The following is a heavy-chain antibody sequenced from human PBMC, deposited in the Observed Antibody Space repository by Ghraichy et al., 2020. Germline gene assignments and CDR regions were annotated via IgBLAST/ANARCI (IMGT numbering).Heavy chain of an antibody. CDR2: INAGNGNT. V-gene: IGHV1-3*01. CDR1: GYTFTSYA. J-gene: IGHJ6*02. CDR3: ARDPRVTIFGVVKYYYGMDV. Sequence: ASVKVSCKASGYTFTSYAMLWVRQAPGQRLEWMGWINAGNGNTKYSQKFQGRVTITRDTSASTAYMELSSLRSEDTAVYYCARDPRVTIFGVVKYYYGMDVWGQGTTVTVSS. D-gene: IGHD3-3*01.